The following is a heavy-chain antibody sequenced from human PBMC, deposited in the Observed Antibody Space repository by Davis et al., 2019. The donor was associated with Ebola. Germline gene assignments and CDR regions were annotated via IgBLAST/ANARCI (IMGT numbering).Heavy chain of an antibody. J-gene: IGHJ6*02. CDR1: GYIFTVYH. Sequence: ASVKVSCKASGYIFTVYHIHWVRQGPGQGLEWMGIIDPRGGHTSYAQKFLGRVTITRDTSTSTVYMEVRRLRSDDTAVYYCARDGPDYYGLDVWGQGTAVTVSS. CDR2: IDPRGGHT. CDR3: ARDGPDYYGLDV. V-gene: IGHV1-46*01.